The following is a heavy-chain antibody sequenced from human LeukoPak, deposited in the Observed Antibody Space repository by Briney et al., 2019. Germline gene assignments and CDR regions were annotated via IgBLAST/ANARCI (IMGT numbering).Heavy chain of an antibody. CDR3: ARGPFGELHNDAFDI. CDR1: SGSISSGGYY. V-gene: IGHV4-30-2*01. CDR2: IYHSGST. D-gene: IGHD3-10*01. Sequence: PSETLSLTCTVSSGSISSGGYYWSWIRQPPGKGLEWIGYIYHSGSTYFNPSLKSRVTISVDRSKNQFSLKLSSVTAADTAVYYCARGPFGELHNDAFDIWGQGTMVTVSS. J-gene: IGHJ3*02.